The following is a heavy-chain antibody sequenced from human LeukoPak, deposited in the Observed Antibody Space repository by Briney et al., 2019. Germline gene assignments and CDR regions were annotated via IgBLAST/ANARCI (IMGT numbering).Heavy chain of an antibody. J-gene: IGHJ4*02. CDR2: IYYDGSNI. Sequence: SGGSLRLSCAASGFSFSSYAMHWVRQAPGKGLEWVAFIYYDGSNIYYADYVKGRFTISRDISKNTLYLQMDSLRAEDTAIYYCARDWKTNSFDYWGQGTLVTVSS. D-gene: IGHD1-1*01. CDR3: ARDWKTNSFDY. CDR1: GFSFSSYA. V-gene: IGHV3-30*04.